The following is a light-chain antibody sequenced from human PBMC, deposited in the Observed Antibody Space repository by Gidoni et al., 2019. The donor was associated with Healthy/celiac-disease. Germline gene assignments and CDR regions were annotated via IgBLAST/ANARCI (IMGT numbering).Light chain of an antibody. Sequence: EIVLTQSPCTLSLSPGERDTISCRASQSVSSSYLACYQQKPGQAHRLLIYGACSRSTGIPDRFSGSRSGTDFTLTISRLEPEDFAFYCCQQYGSSPRYTFGQGTKLEIK. CDR3: QQYGSSPRYT. V-gene: IGKV3-20*01. CDR1: QSVSSSY. J-gene: IGKJ2*01. CDR2: GAC.